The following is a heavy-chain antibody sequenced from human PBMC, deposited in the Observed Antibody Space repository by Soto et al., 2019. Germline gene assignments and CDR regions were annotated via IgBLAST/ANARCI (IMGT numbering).Heavy chain of an antibody. J-gene: IGHJ4*02. Sequence: GASVKVSCKASGGTFSSYTISWVRQAPGQRLEWKGRIIPILGIANYAQKIQGRVTITADKSTSTAYMELSSLRYEDTAVYYCARVGIAVAGTNWGQGTLVTVSS. CDR2: IIPILGIA. V-gene: IGHV1-69*02. D-gene: IGHD6-19*01. CDR1: GGTFSSYT. CDR3: ARVGIAVAGTN.